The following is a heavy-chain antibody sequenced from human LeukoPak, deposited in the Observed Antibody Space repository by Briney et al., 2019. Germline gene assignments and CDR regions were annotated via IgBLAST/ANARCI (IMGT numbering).Heavy chain of an antibody. CDR3: APSGTYRSTDYYFDY. CDR2: INPNSGGT. Sequence: ASVKVSCTASGYXFTGYYIHWVRQAPGRGLEWLGWINPNSGGTNYAQKFQGRVTMTRDTSISTAYMELSRLRSDDTAVYYCAPSGTYRSTDYYFDYWGQGTLVTVSS. J-gene: IGHJ4*02. V-gene: IGHV1-2*02. CDR1: GYXFTGYY. D-gene: IGHD1-26*01.